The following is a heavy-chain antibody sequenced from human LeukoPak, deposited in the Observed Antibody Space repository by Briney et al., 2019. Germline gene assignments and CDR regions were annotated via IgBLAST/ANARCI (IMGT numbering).Heavy chain of an antibody. D-gene: IGHD5-12*01. CDR1: GGTFSSYA. CDR3: ASGPGVSGSPFDY. CDR2: IIPILGIA. Sequence: SVKVSCKASGGTFSSYAISWVRQAPGQGLEWMGRIIPILGIANYAQKFQGRVTITADKSTSTAYMELSSLRSEDTAVYYCASGPGVSGSPFDYWGQGTLVTVSS. V-gene: IGHV1-69*04. J-gene: IGHJ4*02.